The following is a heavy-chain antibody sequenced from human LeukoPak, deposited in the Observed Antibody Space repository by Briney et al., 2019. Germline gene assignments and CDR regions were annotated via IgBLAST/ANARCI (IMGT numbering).Heavy chain of an antibody. D-gene: IGHD3-22*01. CDR3: ARPPHYYDTSGYSV. J-gene: IGHJ4*02. CDR2: VSNIETT. Sequence: SETLFLTCTVSGDSISSYYWSWLRQPPGKRLEWIGYVSNIETTNYNPSLKSRVTISVDMSKNQFSLRLNSVTAADTAVYYCARPPHYYDTSGYSVWGQGTLVTVSS. V-gene: IGHV4-59*01. CDR1: GDSISSYY.